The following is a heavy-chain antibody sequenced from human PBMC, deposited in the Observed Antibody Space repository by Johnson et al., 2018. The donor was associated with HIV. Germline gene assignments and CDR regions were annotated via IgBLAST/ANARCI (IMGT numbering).Heavy chain of an antibody. CDR3: AKGSGGEADAFDI. CDR1: GFTFSSYA. CDR2: ISYDGSNK. J-gene: IGHJ3*02. V-gene: IGHV3-30*04. D-gene: IGHD3-16*01. Sequence: QVQLVESGGGVVQPGRSLRLSCAASGFTFSSYAMHWVRQAPGKGLEWVAVISYDGSNKYYADSVKGRFTISRDNAKNSLHLQMNSLRAEDTALYYCAKGSGGEADAFDIWGQGTMVTVSS.